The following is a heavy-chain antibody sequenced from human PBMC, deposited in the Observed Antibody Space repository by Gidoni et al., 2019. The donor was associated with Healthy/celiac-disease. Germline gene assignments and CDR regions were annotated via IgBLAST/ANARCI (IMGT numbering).Heavy chain of an antibody. D-gene: IGHD6-19*01. CDR2: ISGSGGST. CDR3: AKDRTSGWYGRVFDY. CDR1: GFTCSSYA. V-gene: IGHV3-23*01. Sequence: EVQLLVSGGGLVQPGGSLRLSCAASGFTCSSYAMGWVRQAPGKGLEWVSAISGSGGSTYYADSVKCRCTISRDNSKNTLYLQMNSLRAEDTAVYYCAKDRTSGWYGRVFDYWGQGTLVTVSS. J-gene: IGHJ4*02.